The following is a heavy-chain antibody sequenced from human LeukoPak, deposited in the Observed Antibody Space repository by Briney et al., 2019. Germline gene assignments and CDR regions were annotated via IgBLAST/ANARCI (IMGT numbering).Heavy chain of an antibody. Sequence: GGSLRLSCAASGFTFGSYGMHWVRQAPGKGLEWVAVISYDGSNKYYADSVKGRFTISRDNSKNTLYLQMNSLRAEDTAVYYCASLASAEVVTPPDYWGQGTLVTVSS. CDR3: ASLASAEVVTPPDY. V-gene: IGHV3-30*19. CDR1: GFTFGSYG. CDR2: ISYDGSNK. J-gene: IGHJ4*02. D-gene: IGHD4-23*01.